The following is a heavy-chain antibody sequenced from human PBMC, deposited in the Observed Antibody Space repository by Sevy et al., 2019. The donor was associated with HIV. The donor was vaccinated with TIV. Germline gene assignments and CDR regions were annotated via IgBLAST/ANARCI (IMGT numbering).Heavy chain of an antibody. D-gene: IGHD3-16*01. Sequence: GGSLRLSCAASGFTFSDYYMSWIRQAPGKGLQWISYISSSGDAIYYADSVKGRFTISRDNAKNSLYLQMNGLRAEDTAVYYWARDHVKDGELGDYYYYAMDVWGRGTTVTVSS. CDR3: ARDHVKDGELGDYYYYAMDV. V-gene: IGHV3-11*01. CDR1: GFTFSDYY. CDR2: ISSSGDAI. J-gene: IGHJ6*02.